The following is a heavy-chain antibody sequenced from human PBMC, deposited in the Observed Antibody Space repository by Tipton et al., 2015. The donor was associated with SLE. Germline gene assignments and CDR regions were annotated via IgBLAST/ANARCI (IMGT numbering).Heavy chain of an antibody. V-gene: IGHV4-30-2*01. CDR1: GGSISSGSFS. D-gene: IGHD6-13*01. Sequence: TLSLTCTVSGGSISSGSFSWSWIRQPPGKGLEWIGYVHQNGFTYSTPSLRSRVTISMDKSNNQFSPKLTSVSAADSAIYFFARVAMSSGTPGFDYSGQGILVSFSS. CDR2: VHQNGFT. CDR3: ARVAMSSGTPGFDY. J-gene: IGHJ4*02.